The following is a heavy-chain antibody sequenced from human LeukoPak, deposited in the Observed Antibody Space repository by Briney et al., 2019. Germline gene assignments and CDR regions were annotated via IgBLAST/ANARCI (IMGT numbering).Heavy chain of an antibody. CDR2: INHSGST. CDR1: GGSFRGYH. V-gene: IGHV4-34*01. Sequence: SETLSLTCAVYGGSFRGYHWSWIRQPPGKGLEWIGEINHSGSTNYNPSLKSRVTISVDTSKNQFSLKLSSVTAADTAVYYCARRGIAAARSRYFDYWGHGTLVTVSS. J-gene: IGHJ4*01. D-gene: IGHD6-13*01. CDR3: ARRGIAAARSRYFDY.